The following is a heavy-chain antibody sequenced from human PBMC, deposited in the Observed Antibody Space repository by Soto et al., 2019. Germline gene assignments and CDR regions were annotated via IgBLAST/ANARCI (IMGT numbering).Heavy chain of an antibody. CDR3: TRGTLRVFEY. J-gene: IGHJ4*02. V-gene: IGHV1-18*04. CDR2: ITTSNGNR. CDR1: GYSLTSYG. Sequence: QIQLVQSGGEVKRPGASVMVSCKASGYSLTSYGISWVRLVPGQGLEWMAWITTSNGNRNFARKFQDRVSLTADISTRTVNMELQSLTSDDTAVYYCTRGTLRVFEYWGQVTLVTVSS.